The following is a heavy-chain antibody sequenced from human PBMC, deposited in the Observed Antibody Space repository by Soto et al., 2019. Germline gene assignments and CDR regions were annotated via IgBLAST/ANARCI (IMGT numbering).Heavy chain of an antibody. V-gene: IGHV6-1*01. CDR1: GDSVSSNSAA. Sequence: PSQTLSLTCVISGDSVSSNSAAWNWIRQSPSRGLEWLGRTYYRSKWYNDYAVSVKSRITINPDTSKNQFSLQLNSVTPEDTAVYYCARGGCSSTSCYPLYGMDVWGQGTTVTVSS. CDR2: TYYRSKWYN. J-gene: IGHJ6*02. D-gene: IGHD2-2*01. CDR3: ARGGCSSTSCYPLYGMDV.